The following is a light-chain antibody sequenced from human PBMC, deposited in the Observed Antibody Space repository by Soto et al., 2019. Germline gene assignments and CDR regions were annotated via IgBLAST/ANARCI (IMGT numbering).Light chain of an antibody. CDR2: EGS. J-gene: IGLJ3*02. CDR1: SSDIGNYHL. Sequence: QSALTQPASVSGSPGQSITISCTGTSSDIGNYHLVSWYQHHPGKAPKVLIYEGSQRPSGVSNHFSGSTSGNTAPLTISGLQAEDEADYYCCSYADNSIWVFGGGTKLTVL. CDR3: CSYADNSIWV. V-gene: IGLV2-23*01.